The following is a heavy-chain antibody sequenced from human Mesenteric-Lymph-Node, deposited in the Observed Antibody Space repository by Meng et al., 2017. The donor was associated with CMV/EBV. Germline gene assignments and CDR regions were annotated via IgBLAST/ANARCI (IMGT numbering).Heavy chain of an antibody. V-gene: IGHV1-2*02. J-gene: IGHJ6*02. CDR2: INPNSGGT. CDR3: ARGGDREIGRVLRFLGADYYYYGMDV. Sequence: ASVKVSCKASGYTFTGYYMHWVRQAPGQGLEWMGWINPNSGGTNYAQKFQGRVTMTRDTSISTAYMELSRLRSDDTAVYYCARGGDREIGRVLRFLGADYYYYGMDVWGQGTTVTVSS. CDR1: GYTFTGYY. D-gene: IGHD3-3*01.